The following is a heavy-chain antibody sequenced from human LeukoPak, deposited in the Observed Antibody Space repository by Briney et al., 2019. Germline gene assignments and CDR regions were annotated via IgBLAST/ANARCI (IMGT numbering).Heavy chain of an antibody. J-gene: IGHJ6*02. CDR3: AEEFQNSARPSPYYYYGMDV. CDR2: ISGDGGST. Sequence: PGGSLRLSCATSGFTFSSYWMHWVRQAPGKGLEWVSLISGDGGSTYYADSVKGRFTISRDNSKNSLYLQMNSLRTEDTALYYCAEEFQNSARPSPYYYYGMDVWGQGTTVTVSS. D-gene: IGHD6-6*01. CDR1: GFTFSSYW. V-gene: IGHV3-43*02.